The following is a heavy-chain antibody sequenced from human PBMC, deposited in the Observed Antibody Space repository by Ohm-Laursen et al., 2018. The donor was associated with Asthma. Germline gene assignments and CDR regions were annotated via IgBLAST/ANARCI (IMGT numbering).Heavy chain of an antibody. CDR2: ILYDGSNK. CDR3: ARDLGWLRPFDF. CDR1: GFTFRSYA. J-gene: IGHJ4*02. V-gene: IGHV3-30*04. D-gene: IGHD5-12*01. Sequence: SLRLSCAASGFTFRSYAMHWVRQAPGKGLEWVAVILYDGSNKHYADSVKGRFTISRDNSMNTLYLQMNSLRLEDTAIYYCARDLGWLRPFDFWGQGNLVTVSS.